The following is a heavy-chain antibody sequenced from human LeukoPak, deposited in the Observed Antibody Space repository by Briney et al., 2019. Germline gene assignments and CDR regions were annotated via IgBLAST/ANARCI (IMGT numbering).Heavy chain of an antibody. Sequence: GASVTVSFTASGYTFTFYYMHWVRQPPGQGLEWMGWINPNSGGTSYAQKFQGRVTMTRDTSVTTAYMELSRLRSDDTAVYYCARYSGYDEPFEYWGQGTLVTVSS. J-gene: IGHJ4*02. CDR3: ARYSGYDEPFEY. V-gene: IGHV1-2*02. CDR2: INPNSGGT. D-gene: IGHD5-12*01. CDR1: GYTFTFYY.